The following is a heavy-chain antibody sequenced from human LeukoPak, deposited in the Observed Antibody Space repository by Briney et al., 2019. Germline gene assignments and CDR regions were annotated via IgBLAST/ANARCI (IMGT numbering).Heavy chain of an antibody. D-gene: IGHD7-27*01. Sequence: GSLRLSCAASGFTFSSYAMSWVRQAPGKGLEWIGEIHHSGSTHYNPSLESRVTISVDTSKNQFSLKLNSVTAADTAVYYCARGPPYAPGVLDVWGKGTTVTISS. CDR3: ARGPPYAPGVLDV. CDR2: IHHSGST. V-gene: IGHV4-4*02. J-gene: IGHJ6*04. CDR1: GFTFSSYA.